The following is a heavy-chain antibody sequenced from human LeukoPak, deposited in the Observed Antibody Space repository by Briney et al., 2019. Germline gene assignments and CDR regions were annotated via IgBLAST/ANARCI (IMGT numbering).Heavy chain of an antibody. V-gene: IGHV5-51*01. Sequence: GESLKISCQGSGYSFDSYWIAWVRQMPGKGQEWMGIIYPSDSDTTYSPSFQGQVTISADKSINTAYLQWSSLKASDTAMYYCARRRFYDPSGAHWYFDIWGRGTLVTVSS. CDR1: GYSFDSYW. CDR2: IYPSDSDT. J-gene: IGHJ2*01. CDR3: ARRRFYDPSGAHWYFDI. D-gene: IGHD2-15*01.